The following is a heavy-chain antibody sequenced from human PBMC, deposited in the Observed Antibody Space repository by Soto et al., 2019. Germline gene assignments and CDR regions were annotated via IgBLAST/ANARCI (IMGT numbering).Heavy chain of an antibody. CDR1: GFTFSSYG. V-gene: IGHV3-33*01. D-gene: IGHD5-18*01. J-gene: IGHJ4*02. Sequence: GGSLRLSCAASGFTFSSYGMHWVRQAPGKGLEWVAVIWYDGSNKYYADSVKGRFTISRDNSKNTLYLQMNSLRAEDTAVYYCARADVDTAWDYWGQGTLVTVSS. CDR2: IWYDGSNK. CDR3: ARADVDTAWDY.